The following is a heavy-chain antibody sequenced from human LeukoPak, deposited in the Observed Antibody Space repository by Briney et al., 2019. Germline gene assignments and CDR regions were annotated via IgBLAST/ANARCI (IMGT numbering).Heavy chain of an antibody. CDR1: GYTFTDYG. D-gene: IGHD4-17*01. J-gene: IGHJ4*02. V-gene: IGHV1-18*01. Sequence: ASVKVSCKTSGYTFTDYGISWVRQAPGQGPEWMGWISGYNGNTNYVQKFQGRVTMTTDTSTSTAYMELRSLRSDDTAFYYCARDLSLGRHDYGEPFDYSGQGTLVTVSS. CDR2: ISGYNGNT. CDR3: ARDLSLGRHDYGEPFDY.